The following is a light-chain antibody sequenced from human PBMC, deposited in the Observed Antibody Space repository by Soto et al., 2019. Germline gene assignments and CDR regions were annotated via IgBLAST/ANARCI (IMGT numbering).Light chain of an antibody. J-gene: IGKJ2*01. CDR3: QQYNKWPYT. V-gene: IGKV3-15*01. CDR2: GAS. Sequence: EIVMTQSPATLSVSPGERPTLSCRASQSVSWDLAWYQQKPGQAPRLLIYGASTRVTGILARFSGSGSGTEFTLTITSLQSEDFAIYYCQQYNKWPYTFGQGTKVEIK. CDR1: QSVSWD.